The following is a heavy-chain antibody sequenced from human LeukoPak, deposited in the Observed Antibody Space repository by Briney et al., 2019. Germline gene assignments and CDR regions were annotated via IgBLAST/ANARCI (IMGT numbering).Heavy chain of an antibody. J-gene: IGHJ6*03. CDR2: ISWSSGSI. CDR1: GFTFDDYA. V-gene: IGHV3-9*03. D-gene: IGHD6-13*01. CDR3: AKDRGSSWSFNYMDV. Sequence: GGSLRLSCAASGFTFDDYAMHWVRQAPGKGLEWVSGISWSSGSIGYADSVKGRFTISRDNAKNSLYLQMNSLRAEDMALYYCAKDRGSSWSFNYMDVWGKGTTVTVSS.